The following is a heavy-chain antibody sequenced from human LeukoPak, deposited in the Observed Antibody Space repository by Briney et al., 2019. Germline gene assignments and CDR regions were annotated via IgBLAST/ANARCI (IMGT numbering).Heavy chain of an antibody. D-gene: IGHD7-27*01. CDR2: INQDGSEQ. CDR3: ARAPTGSYWYFDL. V-gene: IGHV3-7*01. CDR1: GFTFSSYW. J-gene: IGHJ2*01. Sequence: GGSLRLSCAASGFTFSSYWMSWVRQAPGKGLEWVANINQDGSEQYYVDSVKGRFTVSRDNTKNSLYLQMNSLRAEDTAVYYCARAPTGSYWYFDLWGRGTLVTVSS.